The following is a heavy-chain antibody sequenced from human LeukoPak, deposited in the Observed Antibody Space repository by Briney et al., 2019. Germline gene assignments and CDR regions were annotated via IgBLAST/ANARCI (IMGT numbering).Heavy chain of an antibody. CDR3: ALTIPAAIDISFDY. J-gene: IGHJ4*02. V-gene: IGHV2-5*02. D-gene: IGHD2-2*01. CDR1: GFSLSTSGVG. CDR2: IYWDDDK. Sequence: SGPTLVNPTQTLTLTCTFSGFSLSTSGVGVGWIRQPPGKALEWLALIYWDDDKRYSPSLKSRLTITKDTSKNQVVLTMTNMAPVDTATYYCALTIPAAIDISFDYWGQGTLVTVSS.